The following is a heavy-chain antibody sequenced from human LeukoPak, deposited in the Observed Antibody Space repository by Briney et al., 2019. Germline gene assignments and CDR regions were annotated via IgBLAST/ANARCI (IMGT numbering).Heavy chain of an antibody. CDR2: INHSGST. V-gene: IGHV4-34*01. D-gene: IGHD1-26*01. Sequence: AETLSLTCAVYGGSFSGYYWSWIRQPPGKGLEWIGEINHSGSTNYNPSLKSRVTISVDTSKNQFSLKLSSVTAADTAVYYCASFIVGATYFDYWGRGTLVTVSS. CDR1: GGSFSGYY. J-gene: IGHJ4*02. CDR3: ASFIVGATYFDY.